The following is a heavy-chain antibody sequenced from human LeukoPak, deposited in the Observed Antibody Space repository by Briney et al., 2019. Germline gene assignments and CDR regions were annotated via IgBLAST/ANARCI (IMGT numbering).Heavy chain of an antibody. CDR1: GFTVSSNY. D-gene: IGHD6-19*01. CDR2: IYSGGST. V-gene: IGHV3-66*01. Sequence: PGGSLRLSCAASGFTVSSNYMSWVRQAPGKGLEWVSVIYSGGSTYYADSVKGRFTISRDNSKNTLYLQMNSLRAEDTAVYYCALPSSGWSLPLGYWGQGTLVTVSS. J-gene: IGHJ4*02. CDR3: ALPSSGWSLPLGY.